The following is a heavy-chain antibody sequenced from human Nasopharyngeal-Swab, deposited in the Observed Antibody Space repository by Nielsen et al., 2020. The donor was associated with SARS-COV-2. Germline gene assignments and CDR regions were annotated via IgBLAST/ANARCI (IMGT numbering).Heavy chain of an antibody. CDR3: AKGDYSDYFFDY. D-gene: IGHD4-11*01. Sequence: GESLKISCAASGFTFSSHAMTWVRQAPGKGLEWVSAIRGGGANTYYADSVKGRFTISRDNSQNALYLQMNSLRAEDTAVYHCAKGDYSDYFFDYWGQGTLVTVSS. V-gene: IGHV3-23*01. CDR2: IRGGGANT. J-gene: IGHJ4*02. CDR1: GFTFSSHA.